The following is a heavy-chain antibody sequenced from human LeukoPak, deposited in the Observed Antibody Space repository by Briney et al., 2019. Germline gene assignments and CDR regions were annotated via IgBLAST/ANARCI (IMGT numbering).Heavy chain of an antibody. D-gene: IGHD3-22*01. CDR3: AAYYYDSSGYYLKFYYYYYGMDV. CDR1: GYTFTSYY. CDR2: MNPNSGNT. Sequence: ASVKVSCKASGYTFTSYYMHWVRQATGQGLEWMGWMNPNSGNTGYAQKFQGRVTMTRNTSISTAYMELSSLRSEDTAVYYCAAYYYDSSGYYLKFYYYYYGMDVWGQGTTVTVSS. V-gene: IGHV1-8*02. J-gene: IGHJ6*02.